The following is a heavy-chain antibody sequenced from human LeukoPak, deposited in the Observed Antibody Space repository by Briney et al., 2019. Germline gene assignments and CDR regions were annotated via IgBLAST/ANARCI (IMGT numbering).Heavy chain of an antibody. V-gene: IGHV4-31*03. Sequence: PSETLSLTCTVSGGSISSGGYYWSWIRQHPGRGLEWIGYIYYSGSTYYNPSLKSRVTISVDTSKNQFSLKLSSVTAADTAVYYCARGTYYDSSGYRRDWYFDLWGRGTLVTVSS. J-gene: IGHJ2*01. CDR2: IYYSGST. CDR3: ARGTYYDSSGYRRDWYFDL. D-gene: IGHD3-22*01. CDR1: GGSISSGGYY.